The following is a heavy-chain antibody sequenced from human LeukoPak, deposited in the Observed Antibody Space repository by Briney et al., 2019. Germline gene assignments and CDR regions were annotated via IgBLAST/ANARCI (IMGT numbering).Heavy chain of an antibody. CDR2: INNDGSST. Sequence: GGSLRLSCEASGFTFSSYWMHWVRQGPGKGLVWVSRINNDGSSTSYADSVKGRFTISRDNAKNTLYLQMNSLRAEDTGVYYCVRGGWADYWGQGSLVTVSS. J-gene: IGHJ4*02. V-gene: IGHV3-74*01. D-gene: IGHD1-26*01. CDR3: VRGGWADY. CDR1: GFTFSSYW.